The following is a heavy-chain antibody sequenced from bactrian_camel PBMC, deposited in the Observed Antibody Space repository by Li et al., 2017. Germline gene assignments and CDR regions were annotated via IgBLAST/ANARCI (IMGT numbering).Heavy chain of an antibody. CDR1: GYTYDTDA. CDR3: AATTLAVDCYSHAPVSHYTY. V-gene: IGHV3S63*01. D-gene: IGHD3*01. Sequence: HVQLVESGGGSVQAGGSLRLSCVSSGYTYDTDAMAWFRQAPGKEREGVASTYIDGDRTDYADSVKDRFAISRDKAKNSVYLQMNSLKPEDTAMYYCAATTLAVDCYSHAPVSHYTYWGQGTQVTVS. CDR2: TYIDGDRT. J-gene: IGHJ4*01.